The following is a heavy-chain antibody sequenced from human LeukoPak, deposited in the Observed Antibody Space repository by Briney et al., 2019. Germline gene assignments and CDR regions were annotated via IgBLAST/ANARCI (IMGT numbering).Heavy chain of an antibody. CDR2: ISGSGGST. Sequence: GGSLRLSCAASGFTFSSYAMSWVWQAPGKGLEWVSGISGSGGSTYYADSVKGRFTISRDNSKNTLYPQMNSLRAEDTAVYYCAKKTVTTDYYYYGMDVWGQGTTVTVSS. V-gene: IGHV3-23*01. J-gene: IGHJ6*02. CDR3: AKKTVTTDYYYYGMDV. CDR1: GFTFSSYA. D-gene: IGHD4-17*01.